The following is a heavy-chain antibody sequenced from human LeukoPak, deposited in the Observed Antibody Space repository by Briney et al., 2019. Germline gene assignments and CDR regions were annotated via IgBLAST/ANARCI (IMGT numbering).Heavy chain of an antibody. Sequence: GGSLRLSCAASGFTFSSYEMNWVRQAPGKGLEWVSYISSSGSTIYYADSVKGRFTISRDNAKNSLYLQMNSLRAEDTAVYYCARDLRELVSAWFDPWGQGTLVTVSS. V-gene: IGHV3-48*03. CDR3: ARDLRELVSAWFDP. J-gene: IGHJ5*02. CDR2: ISSSGSTI. D-gene: IGHD1-26*01. CDR1: GFTFSSYE.